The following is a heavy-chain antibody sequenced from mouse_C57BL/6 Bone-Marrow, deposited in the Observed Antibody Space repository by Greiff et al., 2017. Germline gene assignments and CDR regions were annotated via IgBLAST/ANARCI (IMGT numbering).Heavy chain of an antibody. Sequence: VHLQQSGAELVKPGSSVKMSCKASGYTFTSYGMNWVKQRPGKGLEWIGYIYIGNGDTEYNEKFKGKATMTADTSSSTAYMQLSSLTSEDSAIYFCAREENGEVDYGGQGTTLTVTA. V-gene: IGHV1-58*01. CDR3: AREENGEVDY. CDR1: GYTFTSYG. CDR2: IYIGNGDT. J-gene: IGHJ2*01.